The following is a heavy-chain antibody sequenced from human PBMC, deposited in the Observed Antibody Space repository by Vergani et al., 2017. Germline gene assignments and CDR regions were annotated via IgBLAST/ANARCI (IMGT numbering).Heavy chain of an antibody. CDR3: ASFPTVTQRWLDY. V-gene: IGHV3-72*01. J-gene: IGHJ4*02. Sequence: EVQVVESGGGLVQPGGSLRLSCAASGFIFSDHYMDWVRQAPGKGLEWVGRIRNKANDYTTQYAASVKGRFTISRDNAKNSLYLQMNSLRAEDTAVYYCASFPTVTQRWLDYWGQGTLVTVSS. CDR1: GFIFSDHY. D-gene: IGHD4-17*01. CDR2: IRNKANDYTT.